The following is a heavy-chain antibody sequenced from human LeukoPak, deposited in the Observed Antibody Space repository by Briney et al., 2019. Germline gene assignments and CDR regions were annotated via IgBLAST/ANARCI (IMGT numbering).Heavy chain of an antibody. D-gene: IGHD5-24*01. V-gene: IGHV1-18*01. Sequence: ASVKVSCKXSGYTFTSYGISWVRQAPGQGLERMGWISAYNGNTNYAQKLQGRVTMTTDTSTSTAYMELRSLRSDDTAVYYCARDQQVGMATINAVHAFDIWGQGTMVTVSS. CDR3: ARDQQVGMATINAVHAFDI. J-gene: IGHJ3*02. CDR1: GYTFTSYG. CDR2: ISAYNGNT.